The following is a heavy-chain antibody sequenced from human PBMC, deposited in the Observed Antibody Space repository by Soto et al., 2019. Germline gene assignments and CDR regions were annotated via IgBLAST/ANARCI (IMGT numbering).Heavy chain of an antibody. V-gene: IGHV4-59*01. CDR3: ARGLRRQLMNWFDP. J-gene: IGHJ5*02. D-gene: IGHD6-13*01. CDR2: IYYIGIT. CDR1: GGSISSYY. Sequence: PSETLSLTCTVSGGSISSYYCSWIRQPPWKGLEWIGYIYYIGITNYNPSLKSRVTISVDTSKNQFSLKLSSVTAADTAVYYCARGLRRQLMNWFDPWGEGTRVRVS.